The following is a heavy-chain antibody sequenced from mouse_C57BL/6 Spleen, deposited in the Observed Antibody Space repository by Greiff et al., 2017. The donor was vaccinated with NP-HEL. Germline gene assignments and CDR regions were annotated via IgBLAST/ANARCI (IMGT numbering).Heavy chain of an antibody. V-gene: IGHV1-7*01. Sequence: VQLQQSGAELAKPGASVKLSCKASGYTFTSYWMHWVKQRPGQGLEWIGYINPSSGYTKYNQKVKDKATLTADKSSSTAYMQLSSLTYEDSAVYYCERYLEVYAMDYWGQGTSVTVSS. CDR3: ERYLEVYAMDY. CDR1: GYTFTSYW. J-gene: IGHJ4*01. CDR2: INPSSGYT.